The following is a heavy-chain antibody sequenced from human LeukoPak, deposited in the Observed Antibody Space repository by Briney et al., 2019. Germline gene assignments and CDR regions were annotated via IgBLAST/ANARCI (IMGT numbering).Heavy chain of an antibody. D-gene: IGHD6-13*01. CDR1: GGSFSGYY. CDR2: INHSGST. CDR3: ARITRYRSSWSSY. J-gene: IGHJ4*02. V-gene: IGHV4-34*01. Sequence: SETLSLTCAVYGGSFSGYYWSWIRQPPGKGLEWIGEINHSGSTNYNPSLKSRVTISVDTSKNQFSLKLSSVTAADTAVYYCARITRYRSSWSSYWGQGTLVTVSS.